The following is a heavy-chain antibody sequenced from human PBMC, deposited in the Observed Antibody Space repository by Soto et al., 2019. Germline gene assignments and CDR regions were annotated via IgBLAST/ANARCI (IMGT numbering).Heavy chain of an antibody. Sequence: QVQLVESGGGVVQPGRSLRLSCAASGFTFSSYGMHWVRQAPGKGLEWVAVISYDGSNKYYADSVKGRFTISRDNSKNTLYLQMNSLRAEDTAVYYCAKEEGKGWLRKFDYWGQGTLVTVSS. CDR3: AKEEGKGWLRKFDY. V-gene: IGHV3-30*18. CDR2: ISYDGSNK. CDR1: GFTFSSYG. D-gene: IGHD5-12*01. J-gene: IGHJ4*02.